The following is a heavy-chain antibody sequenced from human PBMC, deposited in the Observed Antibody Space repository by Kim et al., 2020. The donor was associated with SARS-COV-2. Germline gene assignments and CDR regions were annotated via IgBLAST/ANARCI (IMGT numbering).Heavy chain of an antibody. D-gene: IGHD3-9*01. CDR3: ARVLLVTIRLAWYFDL. V-gene: IGHV3-53*01. Sequence: GGSLRLSCAASGFTVSGNYMAWVRQAPGKGLEWVSVLYTGGATYYADSVKGRFTISSDSSKNTLYLQMDSLGAEDTAIYYCARVLLVTIRLAWYFDLWGRGTLVPVSS. CDR2: LYTGGAT. J-gene: IGHJ2*01. CDR1: GFTVSGNY.